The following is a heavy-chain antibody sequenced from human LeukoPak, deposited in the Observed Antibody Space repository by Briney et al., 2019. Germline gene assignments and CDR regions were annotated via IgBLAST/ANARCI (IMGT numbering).Heavy chain of an antibody. Sequence: SETLSLTGTVSGGSSSGFFWSWIRQPPGKGLDWIGYVYNSEYTSYNPSLKSRVSISFDTSKNQFSLTLTSVTAADTAVYFCARNWGSGGSYIFDYWGQGTLVTVSS. CDR3: ARNWGSGGSYIFDY. J-gene: IGHJ4*02. CDR2: VYNSEYT. D-gene: IGHD6-19*01. CDR1: GGSSSGFF. V-gene: IGHV4-59*08.